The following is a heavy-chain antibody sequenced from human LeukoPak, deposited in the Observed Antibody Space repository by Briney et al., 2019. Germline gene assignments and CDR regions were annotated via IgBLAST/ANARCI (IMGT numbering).Heavy chain of an antibody. J-gene: IGHJ6*02. CDR3: ARAPGRVRGVIISPDV. CDR1: GFTFSSYS. Sequence: PGGSLRLSCAASGFTFSSYSMNWVRQAPGKGLEWVSSISSSSSYIYYADSVKGRFTISRDNAKNSQYLQMNSLRAEDTAVYYCARAPGRVRGVIISPDVWGQGTTVTVSS. CDR2: ISSSSSYI. D-gene: IGHD3-10*01. V-gene: IGHV3-21*01.